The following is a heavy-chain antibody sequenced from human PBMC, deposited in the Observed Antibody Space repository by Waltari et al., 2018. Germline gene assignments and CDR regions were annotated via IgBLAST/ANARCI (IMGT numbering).Heavy chain of an antibody. V-gene: IGHV3-21*01. Sequence: EVQLVESGGGLVKPGGSLRLSCAAYGFTFSSYSMNWVRQAPGKGLEWVSSISSTGSYTHYADSVKGRFTISRDNAKNSLYLQMNSLRAEDTAVYYCARGGWGFYLDDWGQGTLVTFSS. D-gene: IGHD7-27*01. CDR1: GFTFSSYS. CDR3: ARGGWGFYLDD. CDR2: ISSTGSYT. J-gene: IGHJ4*02.